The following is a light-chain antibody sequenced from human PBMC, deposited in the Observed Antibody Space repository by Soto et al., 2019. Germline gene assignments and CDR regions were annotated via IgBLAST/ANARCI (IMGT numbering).Light chain of an antibody. CDR1: NSDIGGYNY. Sequence: QSALTQPASVSGSPGQSITISCTGTNSDIGGYNYVSWYQQHPGKAPKLMIYDVSNRPSGISNRFSGSKSGNTASLTISGLQAEDEADYYCSSYTSSSVGVFGTGTKLTVL. CDR2: DVS. V-gene: IGLV2-14*01. CDR3: SSYTSSSVGV. J-gene: IGLJ1*01.